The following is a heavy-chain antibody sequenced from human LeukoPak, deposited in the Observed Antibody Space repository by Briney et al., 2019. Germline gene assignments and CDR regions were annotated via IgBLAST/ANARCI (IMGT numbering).Heavy chain of an antibody. CDR3: ARTGYSSSWSHSLTDENWFDP. Sequence: SETLSLTCTVSGGSISSGGYYWSWIRQHPGKGLEWIGYIYYSGSTYYNPSLKSRVTISVDTSKNQFSLKLSSVTAADTAVYYCARTGYSSSWSHSLTDENWFDPWGQGTLVTVSS. CDR2: IYYSGST. V-gene: IGHV4-31*03. J-gene: IGHJ5*02. D-gene: IGHD6-13*01. CDR1: GGSISSGGYY.